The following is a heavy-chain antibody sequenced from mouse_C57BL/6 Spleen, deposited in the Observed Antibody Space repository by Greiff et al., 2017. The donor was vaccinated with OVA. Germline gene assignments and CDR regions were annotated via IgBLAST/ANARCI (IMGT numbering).Heavy chain of an antibody. J-gene: IGHJ4*01. Sequence: QVQLQQPGAELVKPGASVKLSCKASGYTFTSYWMHWVKQRPGQGLEWIGMIHPNSGSTNYNEKFKSKATLTVDKSSSTAYMQLSSLTSEDSAVYYCARKGLITTVEAMDYWGQGTSVTVSS. V-gene: IGHV1-64*01. D-gene: IGHD1-1*01. CDR1: GYTFTSYW. CDR3: ARKGLITTVEAMDY. CDR2: IHPNSGST.